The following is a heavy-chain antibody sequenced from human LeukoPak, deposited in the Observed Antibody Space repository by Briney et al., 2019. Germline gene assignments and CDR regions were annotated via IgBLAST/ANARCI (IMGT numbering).Heavy chain of an antibody. CDR3: ARGRSLYDGRPRVLNY. V-gene: IGHV4-34*01. D-gene: IGHD3-22*01. Sequence: SETLSLTCAVYGGSFSGYYWSWIRQPPGKGLEWIGEINHSGSTNYNPSLKSRVTISVDTSKNQFSLKLSSVTAADTAVYYCARGRSLYDGRPRVLNYWGQGTLVTVSS. CDR1: GGSFSGYY. CDR2: INHSGST. J-gene: IGHJ4*02.